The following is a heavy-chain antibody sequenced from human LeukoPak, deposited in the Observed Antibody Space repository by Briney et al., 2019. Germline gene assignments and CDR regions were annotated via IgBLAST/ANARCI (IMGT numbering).Heavy chain of an antibody. V-gene: IGHV1-69*13. CDR3: ARGIQLWSYFDY. J-gene: IGHJ4*02. CDR1: GGTFNSYA. CDR2: IIPIFGTA. D-gene: IGHD5-18*01. Sequence: SVKVSCKASGGTFNSYAISWVRQAPGQGLEWMGGIIPIFGTANYAQKFQGRVTITANESTSTAYMELSSLRSEDTAVYYCARGIQLWSYFDYWGQGTLVTVSS.